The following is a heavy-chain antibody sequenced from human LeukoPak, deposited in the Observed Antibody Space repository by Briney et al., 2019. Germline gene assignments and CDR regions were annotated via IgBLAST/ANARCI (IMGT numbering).Heavy chain of an antibody. D-gene: IGHD6-19*01. CDR3: TTGGNVIVAGTRAFDI. CDR1: GVTFTNDC. V-gene: IGHV3-15*07. Sequence: GGSFRLSCAASGVTFTNDCINWVRQVPGKGLEWVGCIKSTLDGGTTDLAAPVKDRFTVSRDDSKETLYLQMNSLKTEDTAIYYCTTGGNVIVAGTRAFDIWGQGTMVTVSS. CDR2: IKSTLDGGTT. J-gene: IGHJ3*02.